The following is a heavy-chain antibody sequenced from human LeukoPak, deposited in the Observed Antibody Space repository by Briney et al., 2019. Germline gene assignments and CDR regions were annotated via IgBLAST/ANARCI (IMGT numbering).Heavy chain of an antibody. Sequence: GGSLRLSCVASGFTFSNYEMNWVRQAPGKGLEWVSYISSSGGTIYYADSVKGRFTISRDNAKNSLYLQMNSLRAEDTAVYYCARSGYYFDYWGQGTLVTV. CDR2: ISSSGGTI. CDR1: GFTFSNYE. D-gene: IGHD5-12*01. CDR3: ARSGYYFDY. J-gene: IGHJ4*02. V-gene: IGHV3-48*03.